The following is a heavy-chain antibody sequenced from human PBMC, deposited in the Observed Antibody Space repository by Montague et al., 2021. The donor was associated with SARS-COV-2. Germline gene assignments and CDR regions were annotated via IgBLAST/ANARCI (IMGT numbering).Heavy chain of an antibody. D-gene: IGHD2/OR15-2a*01. CDR3: ARLTAVGSTFFSEF. Sequence: TLSLTCTVSGDSFTTSGYFWTWIRPHPGKGLEWIGHISYSGSAXYSPSLKSRLTTAVDTSKNQFSLELTSVTAADTAVYYWARLTAVGSTFFSEFWGQGILVTVSS. J-gene: IGHJ4*02. V-gene: IGHV4-31*03. CDR2: ISYSGSA. CDR1: GDSFTTSGYF.